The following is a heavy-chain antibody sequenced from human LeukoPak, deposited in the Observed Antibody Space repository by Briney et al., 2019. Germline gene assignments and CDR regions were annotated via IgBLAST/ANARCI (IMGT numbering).Heavy chain of an antibody. CDR2: IYYSGST. CDR3: ARLDCSSTSCSNNWFDP. CDR1: GVSISSYY. V-gene: IGHV4-59*01. J-gene: IGHJ5*02. Sequence: SETLSLTCTVSGVSISSYYWSWIRQPPGKGLEWIGYIYYSGSTNYNPSLKSRVTISVDTSKNQFSLKLSSVTAADTAVYYCARLDCSSTSCSNNWFDPWGQGTLVTVSS. D-gene: IGHD2-2*01.